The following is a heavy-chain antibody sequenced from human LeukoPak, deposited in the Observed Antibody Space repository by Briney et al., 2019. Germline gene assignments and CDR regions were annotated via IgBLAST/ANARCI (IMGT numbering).Heavy chain of an antibody. V-gene: IGHV3-33*06. Sequence: PGRSLRLSCTASGFIFSSYGMRWVRQAPGKGLEWVAVIWYDGSYKYSADSVKGRFTISRDNSKNTLYLQMDSLRAEDTALYYCAKDAKGSYKWFDPWGQGTLVIVSS. J-gene: IGHJ5*02. CDR1: GFIFSSYG. CDR3: AKDAKGSYKWFDP. D-gene: IGHD6-6*01. CDR2: IWYDGSYK.